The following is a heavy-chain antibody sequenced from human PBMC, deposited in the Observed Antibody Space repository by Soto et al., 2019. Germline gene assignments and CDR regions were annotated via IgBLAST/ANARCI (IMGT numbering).Heavy chain of an antibody. CDR3: AKEMIASTLADFFDY. CDR2: ISGSGGRT. D-gene: IGHD2-21*01. J-gene: IGHJ4*02. V-gene: IGHV3-23*01. Sequence: EVQLLESGGGLIQPWGSLRLSCEASGFTFSNYGMTWVRLAPGKGLEWVSTISGSGGRTFYADPVKGRFTISRDNSKNTLYLQMNSLRAEDTAVYYCAKEMIASTLADFFDYWGQGTLVTVSS. CDR1: GFTFSNYG.